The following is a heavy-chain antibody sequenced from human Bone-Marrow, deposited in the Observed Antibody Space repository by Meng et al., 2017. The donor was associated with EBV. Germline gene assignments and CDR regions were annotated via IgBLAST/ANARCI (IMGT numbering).Heavy chain of an antibody. V-gene: IGHV4-30-4*08. CDR1: GDSINSGGYY. CDR2: IFFRGET. Sequence: QLQAAGPGLVKPSQTLSLTCAATGDSINSGGYYWSWIRQAPGKGLEWIGYIFFRGETYYTSSFRSRTTISLDTSKNQFSLKLTSVTAADTAVYYCARAGGSFTVDPWGQGALVTVSS. J-gene: IGHJ5*02. CDR3: ARAGGSFTVDP. D-gene: IGHD1-26*01.